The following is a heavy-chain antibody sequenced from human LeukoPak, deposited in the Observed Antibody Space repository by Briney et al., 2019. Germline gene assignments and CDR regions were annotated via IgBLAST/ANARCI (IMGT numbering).Heavy chain of an antibody. CDR2: INWDGGST. J-gene: IGHJ3*02. V-gene: IGHV3-20*04. D-gene: IGHD2-15*01. CDR3: ARRHPHSVVATDFDI. Sequence: GGSLRLSCAASGFTFSSYWMSWVRQAPGKGLEWVSGINWDGGSTGYADSVKGRFTISRDNAKNSLYLQMNSLRAEDTALYYCARRHPHSVVATDFDIWGQGTMVTVSS. CDR1: GFTFSSYW.